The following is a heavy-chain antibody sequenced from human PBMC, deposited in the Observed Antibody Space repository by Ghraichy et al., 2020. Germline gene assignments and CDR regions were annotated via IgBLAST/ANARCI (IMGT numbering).Heavy chain of an antibody. CDR1: GFTFSSYG. CDR2: IWYDGSNK. Sequence: GGSLRLSCAASGFTFSSYGMHWVRQAPGKGLEWVAVIWYDGSNKYYADSVKGRFTISRDNSKNTLYLQMNSLRAEDTAVYYCAREGRYCSGGSCYSYFDYWGQGTLVTVS. D-gene: IGHD2-15*01. V-gene: IGHV3-33*01. J-gene: IGHJ4*02. CDR3: AREGRYCSGGSCYSYFDY.